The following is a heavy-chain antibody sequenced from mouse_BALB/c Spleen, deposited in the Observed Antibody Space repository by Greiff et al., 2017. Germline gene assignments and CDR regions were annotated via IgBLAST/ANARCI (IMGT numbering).Heavy chain of an antibody. V-gene: IGHV5-6-4*01. CDR3: TRDRDYGNYVDY. CDR1: GFTFSSYT. CDR2: ISSGGSYT. D-gene: IGHD2-1*01. J-gene: IGHJ2*01. Sequence: EVQRVESGGGLVKPGGSLKLSCAASGFTFSSYTMSWVRQTPEKRLEWVATISSGGSYTYYPDSVKGRFTISRDNAKNTLYLQMSSLKSEDTAMYYCTRDRDYGNYVDYWGQGTTLTVSS.